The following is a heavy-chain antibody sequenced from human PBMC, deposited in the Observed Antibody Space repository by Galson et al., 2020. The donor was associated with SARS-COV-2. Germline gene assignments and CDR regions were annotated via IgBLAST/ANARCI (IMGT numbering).Heavy chain of an antibody. Sequence: GESLKISCAASGFTFSSYSMHWVRQTPGKGLEWVAVISYDRSSKYYADSVKGRFTISKDNSKNTLYLQMDSLRPDDTAVYYCARDFGGYYYYMDVWGKGTTVTVSS. CDR2: ISYDRSSK. D-gene: IGHD2-15*01. V-gene: IGHV3-30-3*01. CDR3: ARDFGGYYYYMDV. J-gene: IGHJ6*03. CDR1: GFTFSSYS.